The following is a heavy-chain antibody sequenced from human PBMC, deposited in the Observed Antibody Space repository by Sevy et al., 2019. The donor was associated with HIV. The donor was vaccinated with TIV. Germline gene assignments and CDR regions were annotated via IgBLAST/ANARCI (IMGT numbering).Heavy chain of an antibody. J-gene: IGHJ5*02. D-gene: IGHD2-2*01. CDR2: FYHSGTT. CDR1: GGSISSYY. V-gene: IGHV4-59*01. CDR3: ARVPYCSTTSCSGGWFDP. Sequence: SETLSLTCTVSGGSISSYYWSWIRQPPGKGLEWIGHFYHSGTTNYNPSLKSRVTISVDTSKNQFSLNLSSVTAADTGVYYCARVPYCSTTSCSGGWFDPWGQGTLVTVSS.